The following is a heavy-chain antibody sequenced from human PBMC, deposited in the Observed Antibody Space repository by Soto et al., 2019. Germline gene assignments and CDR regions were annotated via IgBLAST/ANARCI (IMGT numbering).Heavy chain of an antibody. J-gene: IGHJ2*01. CDR3: ARDPGIPGRYWYFDL. CDR2: INPKSGDT. CDR1: GYTFRNYS. D-gene: IGHD3-9*01. V-gene: IGHV1-2*02. Sequence: QVQLVQSGAEVKKPGASVKVSCKASGYTFRNYSMHWVRQAPGQGLEWMGWINPKSGDTNYAQNFQGRVIMTRDTSISTAYLEVTWLTSDDSAVFYCARDPGIPGRYWYFDLWGRGTLVTVSS.